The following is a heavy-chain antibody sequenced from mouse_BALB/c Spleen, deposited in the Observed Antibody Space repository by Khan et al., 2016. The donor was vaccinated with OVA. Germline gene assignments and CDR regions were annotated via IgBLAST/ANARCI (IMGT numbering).Heavy chain of an antibody. D-gene: IGHD1-1*01. V-gene: IGHV3-2*02. CDR2: ISYSGNT. Sequence: EVQLQESGPGLVKPSQSLSLTCTVTGYSIASDYAWNWIRQFPGNKLEWMGFISYSGNTNYNQSFKSRISITRDTSKNQFFLQLNAVSSEDTATYYCARVYGGDFDDWGQGTTLTVSS. CDR1: GYSIASDYA. CDR3: ARVYGGDFDD. J-gene: IGHJ2*01.